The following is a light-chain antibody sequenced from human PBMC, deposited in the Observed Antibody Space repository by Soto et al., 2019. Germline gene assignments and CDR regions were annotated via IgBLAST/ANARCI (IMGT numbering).Light chain of an antibody. V-gene: IGKV3-11*01. Sequence: EIVLTQSPATLSLSPGERATLSCRASQNINSYLAWYQQKPGQAPRLLLYATSNRATGIPARFSGSGSGTDFTLSISSLEPEDFVVYYCQQRSSWTFTFGPGTKVDIK. CDR1: QNINSY. CDR3: QQRSSWTFT. J-gene: IGKJ3*01. CDR2: ATS.